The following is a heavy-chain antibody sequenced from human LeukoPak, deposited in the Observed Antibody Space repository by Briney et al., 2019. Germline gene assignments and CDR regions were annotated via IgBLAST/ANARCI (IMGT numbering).Heavy chain of an antibody. CDR1: GFTFSSYG. Sequence: PGGSLRLSCAASGFTFSSYGMHWVRQAPGKGLVWVSRINSDGSSTSYADSVKGRFTISRDNAKNTLYLQMNSLRAEDTAVYYCARPSFGLYYYMDVWGKGTTVTISS. CDR3: ARPSFGLYYYMDV. CDR2: INSDGSST. J-gene: IGHJ6*03. D-gene: IGHD3-16*01. V-gene: IGHV3-74*01.